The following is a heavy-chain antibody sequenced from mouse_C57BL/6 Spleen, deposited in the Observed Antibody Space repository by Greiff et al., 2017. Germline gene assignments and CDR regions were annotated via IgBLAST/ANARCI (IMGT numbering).Heavy chain of an antibody. D-gene: IGHD2-5*01. V-gene: IGHV1-50*01. Sequence: QVQLQQPGAELVKPGASVKLSCKASGYTFTSYWMQWVKQRPGQGLEWIGEIDPSDSYTNYNQKFKGKATLTVDTSSSTAYMQLSSLTSEDSAVYYCARSDYYSNPYAMDYWGQGTSVTVSS. J-gene: IGHJ4*01. CDR2: IDPSDSYT. CDR3: ARSDYYSNPYAMDY. CDR1: GYTFTSYW.